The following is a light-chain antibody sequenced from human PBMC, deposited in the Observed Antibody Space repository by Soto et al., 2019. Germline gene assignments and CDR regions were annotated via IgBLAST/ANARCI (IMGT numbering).Light chain of an antibody. CDR1: SSDVGGYNY. Sequence: QSALAQPAPVSGSPGQSITISCTGTSSDVGGYNYVSWYQQHPGKAPKLMIYEVSNRPSGVSNRFSGSKSGNTASLTISGLQAEDEADYYCSSYTSSSTPLYVFGTGTKATVL. CDR2: EVS. J-gene: IGLJ1*01. V-gene: IGLV2-14*01. CDR3: SSYTSSSTPLYV.